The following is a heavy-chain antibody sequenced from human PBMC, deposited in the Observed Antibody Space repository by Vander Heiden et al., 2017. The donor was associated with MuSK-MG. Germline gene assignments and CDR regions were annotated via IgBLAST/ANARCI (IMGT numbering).Heavy chain of an antibody. J-gene: IGHJ5*02. CDR3: ARVDYFGSTRGGFDP. CDR2: ISSNGDST. V-gene: IGHV3-23*01. Sequence: EVQLLESGGGLVQPGGSLRLPCTASGFTFSTNAMTWVGQAPGKGLGWVSSISSNGDSTYYADSVKGRFTISRDNSKSTLYLQMNSLRAEDTALFYCARVDYFGSTRGGFDPWGQGTLVTVSS. D-gene: IGHD3-10*01. CDR1: GFTFSTNA.